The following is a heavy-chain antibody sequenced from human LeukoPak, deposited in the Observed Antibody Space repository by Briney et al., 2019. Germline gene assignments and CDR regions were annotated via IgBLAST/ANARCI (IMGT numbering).Heavy chain of an antibody. CDR2: INPSGGST. Sequence: ASVKVSCTASGYTFTSYYMHWVRQAPGQGLEWMGIINPSGGSTSYAQKFQGRVTMTRDMSTSTAYMELRSLRSDDTAVYYCARYCSGGSCYSSHRNAFDIWGQGTMVTVSS. J-gene: IGHJ3*02. CDR3: ARYCSGGSCYSSHRNAFDI. CDR1: GYTFTSYY. V-gene: IGHV1-46*01. D-gene: IGHD2-15*01.